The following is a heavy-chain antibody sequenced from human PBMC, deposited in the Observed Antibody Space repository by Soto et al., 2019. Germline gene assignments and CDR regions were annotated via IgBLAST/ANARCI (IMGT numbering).Heavy chain of an antibody. D-gene: IGHD3-10*01. Sequence: QVQLVQSGAEVKKPGSSVKVSCKASGGSFSNFVISWVRQAPGQGLEWMGGMIPNFGTTNYAQKFQRKVTITADETTRTAYMELSGLSSEDTSVYYCARDFGGEATIRYWGQGTRVTVSS. CDR2: MIPNFGTT. J-gene: IGHJ4*02. V-gene: IGHV1-69*01. CDR1: GGSFSNFV. CDR3: ARDFGGEATIRY.